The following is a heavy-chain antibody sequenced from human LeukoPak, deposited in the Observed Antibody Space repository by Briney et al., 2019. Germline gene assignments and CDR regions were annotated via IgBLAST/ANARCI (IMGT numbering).Heavy chain of an antibody. Sequence: SGGSLRLSCAASGFTFSSYAMSWVRQAPGKGLEWVSAISGSGGSTYYADSVKGRFTISRDNSKNTAYLQMNSLKTEDTAVYYCTTRGEKATGPDYNGLDVWGQGTTVTVSS. CDR2: ISGSGGST. CDR3: TTRGEKATGPDYNGLDV. J-gene: IGHJ6*02. V-gene: IGHV3-23*01. D-gene: IGHD5-24*01. CDR1: GFTFSSYA.